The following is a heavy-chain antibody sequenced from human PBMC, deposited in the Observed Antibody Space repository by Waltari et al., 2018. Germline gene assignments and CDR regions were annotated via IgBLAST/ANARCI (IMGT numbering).Heavy chain of an antibody. D-gene: IGHD2-21*02. CDR1: GVTVSNNY. CDR3: ARNQVETALGY. Sequence: EVQLVESGGGLIQPGGSLRLSCVASGVTVSNNYMTWLRQAPGKGLELVSLISCGGTTYYADSVRGRFTISRDGSKNTVYLQMNSLRAEDTAVYFCARNQVETALGYWGQGTLVTVSS. J-gene: IGHJ4*02. V-gene: IGHV3-53*01. CDR2: ISCGGTT.